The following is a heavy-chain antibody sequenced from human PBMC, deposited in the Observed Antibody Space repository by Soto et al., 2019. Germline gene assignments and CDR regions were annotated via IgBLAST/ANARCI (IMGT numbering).Heavy chain of an antibody. D-gene: IGHD6-6*01. J-gene: IGHJ6*02. CDR1: GYTFTSYA. Sequence: ASVKVSCKASGYTFTSYAMHWVRQAPGQRLEWMGWINAGNGNTKYSQKFQGRFTISRDNSKNTLYLQMNSLRAEDTAVYYCARARSSSLLFRNYYYYGMDVWGQGTTVTVSS. CDR2: INAGNGNT. V-gene: IGHV1-3*01. CDR3: ARARSSSLLFRNYYYYGMDV.